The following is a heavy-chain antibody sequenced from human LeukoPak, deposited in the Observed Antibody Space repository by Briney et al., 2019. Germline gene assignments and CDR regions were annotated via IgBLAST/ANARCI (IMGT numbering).Heavy chain of an antibody. J-gene: IGHJ4*02. D-gene: IGHD3-10*01. Sequence: GGSLRLSCAASGFTFGSYSMNWVRQAPGKGLEWLSYINSGSNSINYADSVKGRFIISRDNAKNSLYLQMNSLRAEDTALYYCARERSPRYFDFWSQGTLVTVSS. CDR1: GFTFGSYS. V-gene: IGHV3-48*01. CDR2: INSGSNSI. CDR3: ARERSPRYFDF.